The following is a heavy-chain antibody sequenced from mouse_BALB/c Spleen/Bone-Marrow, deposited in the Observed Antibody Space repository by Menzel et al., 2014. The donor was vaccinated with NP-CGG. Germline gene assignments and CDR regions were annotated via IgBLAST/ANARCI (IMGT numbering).Heavy chain of an antibody. CDR2: ISTYYGDA. D-gene: IGHD2-4*01. CDR3: ARGGSTMITTFAY. CDR1: GYTFTDYA. Sequence: VQGVESGAELVRPGVSVKISCKGSGYTFTDYAMHWVKQSHAKSLEWIGVISTYYGDASYNQKFKGKATMTVDKSSSTAYMELARLTSEDSAIYYCARGGSTMITTFAYWGQGTLVTVSA. J-gene: IGHJ3*01. V-gene: IGHV1S137*01.